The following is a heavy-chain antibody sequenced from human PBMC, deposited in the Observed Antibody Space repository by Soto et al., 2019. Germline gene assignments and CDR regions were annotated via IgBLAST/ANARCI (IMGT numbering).Heavy chain of an antibody. CDR1: GGSISSYY. CDR3: ARDDGYCSGGSCPTGYFQH. J-gene: IGHJ1*01. Sequence: SETLSLTCTVSGGSISSYYCTWIRQPPGKGLEWIGYIYYSGSTNYNPSLKSRVTISVDTSKNQFSLKLSSVTAADTAVYYCARDDGYCSGGSCPTGYFQHWGQGTLVTVSS. V-gene: IGHV4-59*01. D-gene: IGHD2-15*01. CDR2: IYYSGST.